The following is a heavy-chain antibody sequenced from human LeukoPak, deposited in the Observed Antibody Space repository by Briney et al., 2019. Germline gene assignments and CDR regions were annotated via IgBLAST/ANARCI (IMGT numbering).Heavy chain of an antibody. CDR2: INAGNGNT. V-gene: IGHV1-3*01. Sequence: ASVKVSCKASGYTFTSYGISWVRQAPGQSLEWMGWINAGNGNTKYSQKFQGRVTITRDTSASTAYMELSSLRSEDTAVYYCAREAWGSSCSDYWGQGTLVTVSP. D-gene: IGHD6-13*01. CDR3: AREAWGSSCSDY. CDR1: GYTFTSYG. J-gene: IGHJ4*02.